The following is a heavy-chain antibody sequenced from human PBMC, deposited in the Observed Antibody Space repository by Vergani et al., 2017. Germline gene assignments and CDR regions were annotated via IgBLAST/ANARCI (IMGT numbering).Heavy chain of an antibody. CDR1: GFTFSSYA. J-gene: IGHJ4*02. V-gene: IGHV3-64*01. CDR3: ARDGRGYYDSNGPPDY. D-gene: IGHD3-22*01. Sequence: EVQLVESGGGLVQPGGSLRLSCAASGFTFSSYAMHWVRQAPGKGLEYVSAISSNGGSTYYANSVKGRFTISRDNSKNTLYLQMGSLRAEDMAVYYCARDGRGYYDSNGPPDYWGQGTLVTVSS. CDR2: ISSNGGST.